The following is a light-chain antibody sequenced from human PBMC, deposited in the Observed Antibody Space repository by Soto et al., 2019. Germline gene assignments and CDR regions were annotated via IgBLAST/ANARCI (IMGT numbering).Light chain of an antibody. CDR3: QQRNNWTIT. Sequence: EIVLTRSPATLSLSPGSRPTLSCRASQSVSRYLAWYQQKRGQAPRLLIYEASNRATGIPARFSGSGSGTDFTLTISSLETEDFAVYYCQQRNNWTITFGQGTRLEIK. V-gene: IGKV3-11*01. J-gene: IGKJ5*01. CDR1: QSVSRY. CDR2: EAS.